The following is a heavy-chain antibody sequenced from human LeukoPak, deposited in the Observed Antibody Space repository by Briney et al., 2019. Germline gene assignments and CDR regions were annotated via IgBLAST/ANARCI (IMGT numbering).Heavy chain of an antibody. CDR3: ARDRLVDDSSGYLDAFDI. J-gene: IGHJ3*02. CDR1: GFRFSSYA. D-gene: IGHD3-22*01. Sequence: PGRSLRLSCAASGFRFSSYAMHWVRQAPGKGLEWVAVISFDKSNKYFADSVKGRITISRDNSKNTLYLQMNSLRAEDTAVYYCARDRLVDDSSGYLDAFDIWGQGTMVTVSS. V-gene: IGHV3-30*14. CDR2: ISFDKSNK.